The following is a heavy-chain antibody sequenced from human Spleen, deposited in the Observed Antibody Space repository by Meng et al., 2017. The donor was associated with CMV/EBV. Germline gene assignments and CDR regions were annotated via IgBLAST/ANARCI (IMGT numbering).Heavy chain of an antibody. CDR3: ARAILASSSSY. J-gene: IGHJ4*02. Sequence: GESLRLSCAASGFIFDDYGMSWVRQAPGKGLEWLSGINWSGGSTGYTDSVKGRFTISRDNAKNSLYLQMNSLRAEDTAVYYCARAILASSSSYWGQGTLVTVSS. CDR1: GFIFDDYG. CDR2: INWSGGST. D-gene: IGHD6-6*01. V-gene: IGHV3-20*04.